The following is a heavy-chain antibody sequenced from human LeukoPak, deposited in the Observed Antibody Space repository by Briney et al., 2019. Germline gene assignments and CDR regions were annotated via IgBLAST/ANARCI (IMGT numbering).Heavy chain of an antibody. V-gene: IGHV1-2*02. J-gene: IGHJ4*02. CDR1: GYTFTGYY. D-gene: IGHD3-10*01. CDR2: INPNSGDT. Sequence: ASVKVSCKASGYTFTGYYMHWVRQAPGQGLEWMGWINPNSGDTSSAQKFQDRVTMTRDTSISTAYMELSRLRFDDTAVYYCARGSLRYFDYWGQGTLVTVSS. CDR3: ARGSLRYFDY.